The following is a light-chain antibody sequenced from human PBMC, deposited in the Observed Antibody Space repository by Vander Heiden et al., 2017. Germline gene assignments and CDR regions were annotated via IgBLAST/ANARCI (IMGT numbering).Light chain of an antibody. Sequence: DIVMTQSADSLGVSLGERATINCKSSQNVFYSSNNKNYLAWYQQKTGQPPKLLIYWASTRESGVPDRFSGSGSGTDFTLTISSLQAEDVAAYYCQQYYDTPWTFGQGTKVEIK. CDR1: QNVFYSSNNKNY. CDR2: WAS. CDR3: QQYYDTPWT. V-gene: IGKV4-1*01. J-gene: IGKJ1*01.